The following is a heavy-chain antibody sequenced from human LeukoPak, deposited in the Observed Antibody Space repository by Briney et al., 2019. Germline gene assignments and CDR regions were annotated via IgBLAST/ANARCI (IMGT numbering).Heavy chain of an antibody. V-gene: IGHV1-18*01. CDR1: GYTFTSYG. J-gene: IGHJ4*02. CDR2: ISAYNGNT. CDR3: ARDLYGIMITFGGVIANDY. D-gene: IGHD3-16*02. Sequence: ASVRFSCKASGYTFTSYGISWVRQAPGQGLEWIGWISAYNGNTNYAQKPQGRVTMTTDTSTSTAYMALRSLRPGDTAVYYCARDLYGIMITFGGVIANDYWGQGTLVTVSS.